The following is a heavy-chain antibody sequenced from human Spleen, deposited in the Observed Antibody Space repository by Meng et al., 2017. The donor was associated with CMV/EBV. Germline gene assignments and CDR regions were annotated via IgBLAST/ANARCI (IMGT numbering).Heavy chain of an antibody. CDR3: AHGDYVDY. CDR1: GGSVSSGSYC. V-gene: IGHV4-39*01. J-gene: IGHJ4*02. Sequence: SVACTVSGGSVSSGSYCWGWIRQPAGKGLEWIGTIYYSGSAYYNPSLESRVTISVDTSKNQFSLKLTSVTAADAAVYYCAHGDYVDYWGQGTLVTVSS. CDR2: IYYSGSA. D-gene: IGHD4-17*01.